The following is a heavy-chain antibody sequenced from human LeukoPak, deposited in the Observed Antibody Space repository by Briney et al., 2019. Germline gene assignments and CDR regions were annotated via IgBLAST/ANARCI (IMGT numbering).Heavy chain of an antibody. D-gene: IGHD3-9*01. J-gene: IGHJ4*02. CDR1: GFTFSSYA. CDR2: ISGSGGAT. V-gene: IGHV3-23*01. Sequence: GGSLRLSCAASGFTFSSYAMSWVRQPPGKGLEWVSVISGSGGATHYADSVKGRFTISRDNSKNTLYLQMNSLRAEDTAVYYCARDLTGDDYFDYWGQGTLVTVSS. CDR3: ARDLTGDDYFDY.